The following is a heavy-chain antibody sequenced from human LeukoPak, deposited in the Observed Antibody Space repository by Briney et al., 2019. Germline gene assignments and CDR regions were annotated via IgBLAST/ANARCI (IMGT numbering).Heavy chain of an antibody. J-gene: IGHJ6*03. V-gene: IGHV4-61*02. D-gene: IGHD3-10*01. CDR3: ARTYYGSGTKYYYYYYMDV. Sequence: PSETLSLTCTVSGGSISSGSYYWGWIRQPAGKGLEWIGRIYTSGSTNYNPSLKSRVTMSVDTSKTQFSLKLSSVTAADTAVYYCARTYYGSGTKYYYYYYMDVWGKGTTVTVSS. CDR1: GGSISSGSYY. CDR2: IYTSGST.